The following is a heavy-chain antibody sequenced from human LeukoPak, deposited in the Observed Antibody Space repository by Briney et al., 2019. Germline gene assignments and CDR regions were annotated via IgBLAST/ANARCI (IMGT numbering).Heavy chain of an antibody. V-gene: IGHV3-23*01. D-gene: IGHD2-2*01. CDR3: ARIGHDLYQTFDS. CDR2: ITGIGGTT. CDR1: RFTFSSYG. J-gene: IGHJ5*01. Sequence: GRSLRLSCTASRFTFSSYGMSWARQAPGKGLEWVSFITGIGGTTYYADSVKGRFTISRDNSQNTLFLQMNSLTAEDTALYYCARIGHDLYQTFDSWGHGTLITVSS.